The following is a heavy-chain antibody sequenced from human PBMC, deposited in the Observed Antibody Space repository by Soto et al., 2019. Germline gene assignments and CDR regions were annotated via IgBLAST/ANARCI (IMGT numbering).Heavy chain of an antibody. J-gene: IGHJ6*02. CDR3: ARDYDFWSGYYYDYYYGMDV. CDR2: IDWDDDK. CDR1: GFSLSTSGMC. D-gene: IGHD3-3*01. V-gene: IGHV2-70*01. Sequence: SGPTLVNPTRTVTLTCPFSGFSLSTSGMCVSWIRQPPGKALEWLALIDWDDDKYYSTSLKTRLTISKDTSKNQVVLTMTNMDPVDTATYYCARDYDFWSGYYYDYYYGMDVWGQGTTVTVSS.